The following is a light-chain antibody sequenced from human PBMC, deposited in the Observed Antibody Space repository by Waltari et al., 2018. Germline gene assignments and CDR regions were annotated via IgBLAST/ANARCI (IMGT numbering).Light chain of an antibody. CDR1: ISDVGTYNL. J-gene: IGLJ2*01. Sequence: QSALTQPASVSGSPGQSITISCTGTISDVGTYNLVSWYQQHPGKAPKLIIYEDNKRPSGVSDRLSGSKSGNTASLTISGLQAEDEADYYCCTYVGRTTFHVIFGGGTKLTVL. CDR3: CTYVGRTTFHVI. V-gene: IGLV2-23*02. CDR2: EDN.